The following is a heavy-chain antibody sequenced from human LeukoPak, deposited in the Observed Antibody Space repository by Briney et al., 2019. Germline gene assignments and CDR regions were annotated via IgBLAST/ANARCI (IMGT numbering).Heavy chain of an antibody. Sequence: GGSLRLSCAASEFSVGSNYMSWVRQAPGKGLEWVSLIYSGGSTNYADSVKGRFTISRDSSKNTLYLQMNSLRAEDTAVYYCARGRSGYHNIGGQGTLVTVSS. CDR3: ARGRSGYHNI. CDR1: EFSVGSNY. V-gene: IGHV3-66*01. CDR2: IYSGGST. J-gene: IGHJ4*02. D-gene: IGHD5-12*01.